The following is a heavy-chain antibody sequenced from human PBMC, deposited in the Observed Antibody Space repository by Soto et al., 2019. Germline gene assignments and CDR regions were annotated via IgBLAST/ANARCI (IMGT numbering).Heavy chain of an antibody. V-gene: IGHV3-23*01. CDR2: ISSNGDGT. CDR3: AKNGDFWSWGMDA. CDR1: GFTFSSYA. J-gene: IGHJ6*02. Sequence: PGGSLRLSCAASGFTFSSYAMTWVRQAPGKGLEWVSIISSNGDGTYYGDSVKGRFIISRDNSRNTLNLQMNSLRVEDTAVYYCAKNGDFWSWGMDAWGQGTTVTV. D-gene: IGHD3-3*01.